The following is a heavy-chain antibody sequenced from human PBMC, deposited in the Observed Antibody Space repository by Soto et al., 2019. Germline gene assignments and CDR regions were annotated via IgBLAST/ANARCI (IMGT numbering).Heavy chain of an antibody. D-gene: IGHD3-10*01. CDR3: ASGTSYYYGSGSYDYYYYGMDV. V-gene: IGHV4-4*07. J-gene: IGHJ6*02. CDR2: IYTSGST. CDR1: GGSISRYY. Sequence: SETLSLTCTVSGGSISRYYWIWIRQPAGKGLEWIGRIYTSGSTNYNHSLKRRVTMAGDTSKNQFSLKLSSVTGADTAVYYCASGTSYYYGSGSYDYYYYGMDVWGQGTTVTVSS.